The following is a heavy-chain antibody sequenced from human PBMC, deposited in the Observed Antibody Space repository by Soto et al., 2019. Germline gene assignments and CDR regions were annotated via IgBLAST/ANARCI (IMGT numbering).Heavy chain of an antibody. V-gene: IGHV4-59*08. Sequence: SETLSLTCNVSGGSTSRYFWSWLRQPPGKGLEWIGYIYYTGSTNYNPSLEGRVTISVDTSGKWFSLKLSSVTAADTAVYFCARHFFNPLGYYNYYMDVWGKGTTVTVSS. J-gene: IGHJ6*03. D-gene: IGHD1-26*01. CDR2: IYYTGST. CDR3: ARHFFNPLGYYNYYMDV. CDR1: GGSTSRYF.